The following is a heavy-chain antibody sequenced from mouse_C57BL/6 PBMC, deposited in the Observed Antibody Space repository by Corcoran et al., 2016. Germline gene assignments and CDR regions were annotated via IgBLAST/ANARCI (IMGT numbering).Heavy chain of an antibody. J-gene: IGHJ2*01. CDR3: TRSTAQATSIY. CDR1: GYTFTDYY. Sequence: EVQLQQSGPELVKPGASVKISCKASGYTFTDYYMNWVKQSHGKSLEWIGDINPNNGGTSYNQKFKGKATLTVDKSSSTAYMELRSLTSEDSAVYYCTRSTAQATSIYWGEGTTLTVSS. V-gene: IGHV1-26*01. CDR2: INPNNGGT. D-gene: IGHD3-2*02.